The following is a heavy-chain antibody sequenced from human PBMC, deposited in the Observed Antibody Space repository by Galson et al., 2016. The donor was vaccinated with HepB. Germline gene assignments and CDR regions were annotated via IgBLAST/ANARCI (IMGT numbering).Heavy chain of an antibody. V-gene: IGHV1-2*02. D-gene: IGHD1-7*01. CDR1: GYTFTADY. Sequence: VSCKASGYTFTADYMHWVRQAPGQGLEWMGWINPNSGGTHYAQKFQGRVTLTRDTSISTAYMELSSLISDDTAVYYCARIKEELRRAFDIWGQGTMVTVSS. CDR3: ARIKEELRRAFDI. J-gene: IGHJ3*02. CDR2: INPNSGGT.